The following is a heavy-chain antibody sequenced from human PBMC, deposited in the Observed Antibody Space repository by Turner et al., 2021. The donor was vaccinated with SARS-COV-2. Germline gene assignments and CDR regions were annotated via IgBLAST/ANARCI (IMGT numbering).Heavy chain of an antibody. V-gene: IGHV3-23*01. CDR1: GLPFNNFA. CDR3: AKCVTTCQTKGLDN. CDR2: INGTGHVT. D-gene: IGHD1-26*01. Sequence: EVQLLESGGGLVQPGGSLSLPCAASGLPFNNFAMSGVRQAPGKGLEWVSAINGTGHVTHYVDSVKGRFTISRDSSKNTLYLQMNSLRVEDTAIYYCAKCVTTCQTKGLDNWGQGTLVTVSS. J-gene: IGHJ4*02.